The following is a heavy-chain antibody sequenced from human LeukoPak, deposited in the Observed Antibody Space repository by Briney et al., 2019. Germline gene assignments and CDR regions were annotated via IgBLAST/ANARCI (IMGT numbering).Heavy chain of an antibody. CDR2: INAGNGIT. D-gene: IGHD6-19*01. CDR1: GYIFTAYA. J-gene: IGHJ5*02. Sequence: ASVKVSCKASGYIFTAYAIHWVRQAPGQGLEWMGWINAGNGITKYSQKFQGRVTITRDTSATTVYMELSSLRSEDTALYYCARDFGSSSGYYWFDPWGQGTQVTVSS. V-gene: IGHV1-3*01. CDR3: ARDFGSSSGYYWFDP.